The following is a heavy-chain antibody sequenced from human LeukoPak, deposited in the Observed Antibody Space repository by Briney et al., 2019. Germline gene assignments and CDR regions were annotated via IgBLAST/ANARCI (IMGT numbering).Heavy chain of an antibody. CDR3: ARDRGDYDSSGYYGYFDY. D-gene: IGHD3-22*01. CDR1: GGSIRSHY. V-gene: IGHV4-59*11. J-gene: IGHJ4*02. CDR2: IYYSGST. Sequence: NPSETLSLTCTVSGGSIRSHYWSWIRQPPGKGLEWIGYIYYSGSTNYNPSLKSRVTISVDTSKNQLSLKLSSVTAADTAVYYCARDRGDYDSSGYYGYFDYWGQGALVTVSS.